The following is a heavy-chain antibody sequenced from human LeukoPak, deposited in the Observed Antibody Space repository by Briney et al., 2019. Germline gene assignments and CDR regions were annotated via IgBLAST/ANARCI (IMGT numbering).Heavy chain of an antibody. J-gene: IGHJ3*02. V-gene: IGHV4-34*01. CDR2: INHSGST. Sequence: SETLSLTCAVYGGSFSGFYWSWIRQPPGKGLEWIGEINHSGSTNYNPSLKSRVTISVDTSKNQFSLKLSSVTAADTAVYYCARHVWAEAFDIWGQGTMVTVSS. D-gene: IGHD2-8*01. CDR1: GGSFSGFY. CDR3: ARHVWAEAFDI.